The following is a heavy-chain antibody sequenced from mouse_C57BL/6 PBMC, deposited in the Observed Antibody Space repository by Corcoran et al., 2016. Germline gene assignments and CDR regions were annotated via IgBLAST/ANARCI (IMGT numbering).Heavy chain of an antibody. J-gene: IGHJ4*01. CDR2: IYPRSGNT. CDR1: GYTFTSYG. Sequence: QVQLQQSGAELARPGASVKLSSKASGYTFTSYGISWVKQRTGQGLEWIGEIYPRSGNTYYNEKFKGKATLTADKSSSTAYMELRSLTSEDSAVYFCAREKDYDYDYYAMDYWGQGTSVTVSS. V-gene: IGHV1-81*01. D-gene: IGHD2-4*01. CDR3: AREKDYDYDYYAMDY.